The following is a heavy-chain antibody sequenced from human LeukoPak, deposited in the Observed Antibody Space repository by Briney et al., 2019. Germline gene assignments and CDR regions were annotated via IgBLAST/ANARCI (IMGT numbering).Heavy chain of an antibody. V-gene: IGHV4-34*01. CDR3: ARATTFDY. CDR2: INHSGST. CDR1: GGSFSGYY. J-gene: IGHJ4*02. Sequence: PSETLSLTCAVYGGSFSGYYWSWIRQPPGKGLEWIGEINHSGSTNYNPSLKSRVTISVDTSKNQFSLKLSSVTAADTAVYYCARATTFDYWGPGTLVTVSS. D-gene: IGHD1-1*01.